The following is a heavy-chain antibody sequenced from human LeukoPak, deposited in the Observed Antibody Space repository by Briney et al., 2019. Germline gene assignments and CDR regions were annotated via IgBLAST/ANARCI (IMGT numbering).Heavy chain of an antibody. V-gene: IGHV4-34*01. Sequence: SETLSLTCGVSGGSFSGYYWSWIRQSPGRGLEWIGEINHSGSTNYNPSLESRVTVSVDTSENQFSLILRSVTAADTAVYFCARGHGRVATGRGGIITGAIYFDSWGQGSLVTVSS. D-gene: IGHD3-10*01. CDR1: GGSFSGYY. J-gene: IGHJ4*02. CDR3: ARGHGRVATGRGGIITGAIYFDS. CDR2: INHSGST.